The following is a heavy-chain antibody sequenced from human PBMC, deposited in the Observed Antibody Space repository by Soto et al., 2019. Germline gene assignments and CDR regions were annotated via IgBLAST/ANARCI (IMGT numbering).Heavy chain of an antibody. J-gene: IGHJ4*02. CDR1: GFTFSSYA. D-gene: IGHD2-21*02. Sequence: EVQLLESGGGLVQPGGSLRLSCAASGFTFSSYAMSWVRQAPGKGLEWVSAISGSGGSTYYADSVKGRFTISRDNSKNTLYLQMNSVRAEDTAVYYGAKVSPPGVMVTTIPWAPFDYWGQGTLVTVSS. CDR2: ISGSGGST. V-gene: IGHV3-23*01. CDR3: AKVSPPGVMVTTIPWAPFDY.